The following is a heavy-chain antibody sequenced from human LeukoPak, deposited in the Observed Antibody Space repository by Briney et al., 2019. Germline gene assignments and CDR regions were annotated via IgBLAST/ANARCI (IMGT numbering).Heavy chain of an antibody. CDR2: IRYDGSNK. CDR1: GFTFSSYG. D-gene: IGHD4-17*01. J-gene: IGHJ6*03. V-gene: IGHV3-30*02. CDR3: AKDQLEVVTTVSNPIYYYYYMDV. Sequence: PGGSLRLSCAASGFTFSSYGMHWVRQTPGKGLEWVAFIRYDGSNKYYADSVKGRFTISRDNSKNTLYLQMNSLRAEDTAVYYCAKDQLEVVTTVSNPIYYYYYMDVWGKGTTVTISS.